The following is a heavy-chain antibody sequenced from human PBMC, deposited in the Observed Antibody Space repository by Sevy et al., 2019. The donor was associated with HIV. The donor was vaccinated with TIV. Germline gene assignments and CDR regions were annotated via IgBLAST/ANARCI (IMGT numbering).Heavy chain of an antibody. J-gene: IGHJ3*02. CDR1: GFTFSSYA. D-gene: IGHD5-18*01. Sequence: GGSLRLSCAASGFTFSSYAMHWVRQAPGKGLEWVAVISYDGSNKYYADSVKGRFTISRDNSKNTLYLQMNSLRAEDTAVYYCAKDRAAMVGDAFDIWGQGTMVTVSS. CDR2: ISYDGSNK. V-gene: IGHV3-30*04. CDR3: AKDRAAMVGDAFDI.